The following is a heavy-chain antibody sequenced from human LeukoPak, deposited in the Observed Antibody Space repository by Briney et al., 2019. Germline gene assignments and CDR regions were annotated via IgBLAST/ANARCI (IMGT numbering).Heavy chain of an antibody. CDR1: GGSISSGGYY. D-gene: IGHD3-22*01. J-gene: IGHJ4*02. V-gene: IGHV4-31*02. CDR2: IYYSGST. CDR3: ARGRSDYDDSSGYTFDY. Sequence: SETLSLTCAVSGGSISSGGYYWSCIRPHPGKGLEWIVYIYYSGSTYYNPSLKSRVTISVDTSNNQFSLKLSSVTAADTAVYCCARGRSDYDDSSGYTFDYWGQGTLVTVSS.